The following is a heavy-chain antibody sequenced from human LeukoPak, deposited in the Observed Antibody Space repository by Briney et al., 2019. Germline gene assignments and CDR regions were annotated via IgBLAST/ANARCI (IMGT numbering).Heavy chain of an antibody. CDR1: GFTFSSDW. J-gene: IGHJ5*02. CDR2: INSEGSST. V-gene: IGHV3-74*01. D-gene: IGHD2-2*02. CDR3: ARDSCSSTSCYTNWFDP. Sequence: GGSLRLSCAASGFTFSSDWMHWVRQAPGKGLVWVSRINSEGSSTSYADSVKGRFTISRDNAKNTLYLQMNGLRAEDTAVYYCARDSCSSTSCYTNWFDPWGQGTLVTVSS.